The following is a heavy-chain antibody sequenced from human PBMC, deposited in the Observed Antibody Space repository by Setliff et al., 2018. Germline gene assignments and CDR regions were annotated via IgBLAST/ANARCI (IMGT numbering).Heavy chain of an antibody. J-gene: IGHJ4*02. CDR2: IYSGDRDT. D-gene: IGHD3-16*01. CDR1: GFTFSPYA. V-gene: IGHV3-23*03. Sequence: PGSSLKISCAASGFTFSPYAMSWVRQAPGKGLEWVSTIYSGDRDTFYTDSVKGRFTIFRDGSTNTLYLQMTSLRVEDTAVYYCAKPQVELRWGFESWGQGTLVTVSS. CDR3: AKPQVELRWGFES.